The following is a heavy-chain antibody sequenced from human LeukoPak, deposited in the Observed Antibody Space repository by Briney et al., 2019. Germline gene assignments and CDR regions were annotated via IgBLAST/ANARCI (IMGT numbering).Heavy chain of an antibody. Sequence: PGGSLRLSCAASGFTFDNYAMHWVRQAPGKGLEWVSGMSWNSGSIGYADSVKGRFTISRDNAKNSLYLQMNSLRAEDMALYYCAKGLDVGGFDAFDIWGQGTMVTVSS. CDR3: AKGLDVGGFDAFDI. J-gene: IGHJ3*02. D-gene: IGHD5-12*01. V-gene: IGHV3-9*03. CDR2: MSWNSGSI. CDR1: GFTFDNYA.